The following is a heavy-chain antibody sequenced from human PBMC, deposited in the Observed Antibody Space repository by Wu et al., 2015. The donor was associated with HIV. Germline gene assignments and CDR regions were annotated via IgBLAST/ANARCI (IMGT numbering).Heavy chain of an antibody. CDR3: ARQRAYTSGWYIFDY. CDR2: MNPRSGNT. CDR1: GYTFTSYD. J-gene: IGHJ4*02. D-gene: IGHD6-19*01. V-gene: IGHV1-8*01. Sequence: QVQLVQSGAEXKKPGASVKVSCKASGYTFTSYDINWVRQATGQGLEWMGWMNPRSGNTGYAQKFQGRVTMTRDTSISTANMELSSLRSEDTAVYYCARQRAYTSGWYIFDYWGQGTLVTVSS.